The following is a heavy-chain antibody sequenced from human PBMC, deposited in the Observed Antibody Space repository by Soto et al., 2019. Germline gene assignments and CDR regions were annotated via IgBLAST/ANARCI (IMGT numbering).Heavy chain of an antibody. Sequence: SVKVSCKASGGTFCSYAISWVRQAPGQGLEWMGGIIPIFGTANYAQKFQGRVTITADESTSTAYMELSSLRSEDTAVYYCARAYCTNGVCYKPLDYWGQGTLVTVSS. J-gene: IGHJ4*02. CDR3: ARAYCTNGVCYKPLDY. CDR1: GGTFCSYA. V-gene: IGHV1-69*13. CDR2: IIPIFGTA. D-gene: IGHD2-8*01.